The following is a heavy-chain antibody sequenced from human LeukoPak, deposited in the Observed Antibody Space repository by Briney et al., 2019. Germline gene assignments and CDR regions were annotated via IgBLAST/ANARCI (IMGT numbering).Heavy chain of an antibody. J-gene: IGHJ4*02. Sequence: SETLSLTCTVSGGSITSGDYYWSWIRQPPGKGLEWIGYIYYSGSTYYNPSLKSRVTISVDTSKNQFSLKLTSVTAADTAVYYCARAYYYGSGSYGLDYWGQGTLVTVSS. CDR2: IYYSGST. CDR3: ARAYYYGSGSYGLDY. V-gene: IGHV4-30-4*02. CDR1: GGSITSGDYY. D-gene: IGHD3-10*01.